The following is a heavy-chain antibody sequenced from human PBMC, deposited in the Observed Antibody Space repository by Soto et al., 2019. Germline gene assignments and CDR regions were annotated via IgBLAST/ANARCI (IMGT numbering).Heavy chain of an antibody. D-gene: IGHD3-22*01. J-gene: IGHJ4*02. CDR1: GYTFTSYG. V-gene: IGHV1-18*01. CDR2: ISAYNGNT. Sequence: ASVKVSCKASGYTFTSYGFTWVRQAPGQGLEWMGWISAYNGNTNYAQNLQGRVTMTADTFTSTAYMELRSLRSDDTAVYYCARRATYYYDSSGYYWTAYFDYWGQGTLVTVSS. CDR3: ARRATYYYDSSGYYWTAYFDY.